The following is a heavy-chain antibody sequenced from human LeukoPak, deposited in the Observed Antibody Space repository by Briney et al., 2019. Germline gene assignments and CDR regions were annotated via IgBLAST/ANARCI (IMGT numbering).Heavy chain of an antibody. J-gene: IGHJ4*02. Sequence: ASVKVSCKASGYTFTSYDINWVRQAPGQGLEWMGIINPSGGSTSYAQKFQGRVTMTRDTSTSTVYMELSSLRSEDTAVYYCARGPVSTPNPDYWGQGTLVTVSS. CDR3: ARGPVSTPNPDY. CDR1: GYTFTSYD. V-gene: IGHV1-46*01. CDR2: INPSGGST.